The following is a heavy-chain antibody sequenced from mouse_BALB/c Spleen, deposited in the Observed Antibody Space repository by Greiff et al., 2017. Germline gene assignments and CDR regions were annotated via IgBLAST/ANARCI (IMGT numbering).Heavy chain of an antibody. V-gene: IGHV3-3*02. CDR3: ARYGNPAY. CDR2: TFYSGIT. Sequence: FPGNKLEYIGNTFYSGITYYNPSLESRTYITRDTSKNQFSLKLSSVTTEDTATYYCARYGNPAYWGQGTLVTVSA. J-gene: IGHJ3*01. D-gene: IGHD2-10*02.